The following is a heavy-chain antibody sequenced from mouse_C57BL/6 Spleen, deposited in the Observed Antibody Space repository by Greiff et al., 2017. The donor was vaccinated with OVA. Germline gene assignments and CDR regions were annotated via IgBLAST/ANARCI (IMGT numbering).Heavy chain of an antibody. CDR3: ARHYGSSYPHYFDY. CDR1: GFTFSSYA. CDR2: ISDGGSYT. J-gene: IGHJ2*01. V-gene: IGHV5-4*03. Sequence: EVKLVESGGGLVKPGGSLKLSCAASGFTFSSYAMSWVRQTPEKRLEWVATISDGGSYTYYPDNVKGRFTITRDNAKNTLYLQMSQLKSEDTAMYYCARHYGSSYPHYFDYWGHGTTLTVSS. D-gene: IGHD1-1*01.